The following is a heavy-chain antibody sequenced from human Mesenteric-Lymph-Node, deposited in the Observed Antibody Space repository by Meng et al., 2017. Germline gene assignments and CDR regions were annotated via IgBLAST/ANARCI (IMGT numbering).Heavy chain of an antibody. J-gene: IGHJ4*02. V-gene: IGHV4-59*01. Sequence: SETLSLTCTVSGGSISSYYWSWIRQPPGKGLEWIGYIYYSGSTNYNPSLKSRVTISVDTSKNQFSLKLSSVTAADTAVYYCARSGGVYGYLDYWGQGTLVTVSS. CDR2: IYYSGST. CDR1: GGSISSYY. CDR3: ARSGGVYGYLDY. D-gene: IGHD5-18*01.